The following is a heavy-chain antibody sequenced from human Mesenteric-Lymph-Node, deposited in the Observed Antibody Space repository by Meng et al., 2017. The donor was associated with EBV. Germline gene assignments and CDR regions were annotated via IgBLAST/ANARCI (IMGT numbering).Heavy chain of an antibody. CDR2: ISGSGVNT. J-gene: IGHJ4*02. CDR1: GFTFSSYG. V-gene: IGHV3-23*01. CDR3: AKRKDYGDYILDY. D-gene: IGHD4-17*01. Sequence: VQLLESGGGLVQPGGSLRLSCAASGFTFSSYGMSWVRQAPGKGLECVSEISGSGVNTYYADSVKGRFTISRDNSKNTLYLQMSSLGAEDTAVYYCAKRKDYGDYILDYWGQGTLVTVSS.